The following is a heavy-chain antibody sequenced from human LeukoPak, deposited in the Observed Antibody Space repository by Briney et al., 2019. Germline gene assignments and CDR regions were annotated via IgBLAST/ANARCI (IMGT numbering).Heavy chain of an antibody. Sequence: SETLSLTCTVSGYSIGSGYYWGWIRQPPGKGLEWIGSIYHSGSTYYNPSLKSRVTISVDTSKNQFSLKLSSVTAADTAVYYCATQDVVVIKGGNVYYFDYWGQGTLVTVSS. D-gene: IGHD3-22*01. J-gene: IGHJ4*02. CDR2: IYHSGST. V-gene: IGHV4-38-2*02. CDR1: GYSIGSGYY. CDR3: ATQDVVVIKGGNVYYFDY.